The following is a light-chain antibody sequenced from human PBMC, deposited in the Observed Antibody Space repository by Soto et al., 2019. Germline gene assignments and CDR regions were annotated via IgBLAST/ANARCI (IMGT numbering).Light chain of an antibody. J-gene: IGLJ3*02. CDR1: HSNIGRNS. CDR2: SSN. Sequence: QSVLTQPPSASGTPGQRFTIPCSGTHSNIGRNSVNWYLQLPGTAPRLLIFSSNQRPLGVPDRFSGSRSGTSASLAITGLRSEDDAYYYCAAWDDSLNGRVFGGGTKVTGL. V-gene: IGLV1-44*01. CDR3: AAWDDSLNGRV.